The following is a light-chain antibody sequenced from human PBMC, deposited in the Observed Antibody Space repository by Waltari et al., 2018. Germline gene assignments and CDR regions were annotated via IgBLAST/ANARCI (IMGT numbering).Light chain of an antibody. CDR1: QGISSY. CDR3: QQLNSYLSIT. Sequence: DIQLTQSPSFLSASVGDRVTITCRASQGISSYLAWYQQKPGKAPKLLIYAASTLQSGVPSRFSGSGSETEFTLTISSLQPEYFATYYCQQLNSYLSITFGQGTRLEIK. V-gene: IGKV1-9*01. J-gene: IGKJ5*01. CDR2: AAS.